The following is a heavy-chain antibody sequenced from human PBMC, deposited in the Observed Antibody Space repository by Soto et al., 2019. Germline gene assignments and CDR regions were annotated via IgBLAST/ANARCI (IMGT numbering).Heavy chain of an antibody. CDR3: ARDLARSGWYDY. D-gene: IGHD6-19*01. V-gene: IGHV4-59*01. CDR1: GGSISSYY. Sequence: SETLSLTCTVSGGSISSYYWSWIRQPPGKGLEWIGYIYYSGSTNYNPSLKSRVTISVDTSKNQFSLKLSSVTAADTAVYYCARDLARSGWYDYWGQGTLVTVSS. J-gene: IGHJ4*02. CDR2: IYYSGST.